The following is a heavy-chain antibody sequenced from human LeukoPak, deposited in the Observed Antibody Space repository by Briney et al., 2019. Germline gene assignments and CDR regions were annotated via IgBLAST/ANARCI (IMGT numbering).Heavy chain of an antibody. CDR3: ARGRMVSSSWYWAPIDY. V-gene: IGHV1-2*02. Sequence: ASVKVSCKASGYTFTGYYMHWVRQAPGQGLEWMGWINPNSGGTNYAQKFQGRVTMTRDTSISTAYMELSRLRSDDTAVYYSARGRMVSSSWYWAPIDYWGQGTLVTVSS. CDR1: GYTFTGYY. D-gene: IGHD6-13*01. CDR2: INPNSGGT. J-gene: IGHJ4*02.